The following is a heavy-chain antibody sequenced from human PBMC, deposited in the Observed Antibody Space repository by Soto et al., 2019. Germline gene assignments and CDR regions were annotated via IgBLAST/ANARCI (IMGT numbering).Heavy chain of an antibody. D-gene: IGHD3-22*01. CDR3: ARGRLRGYDSSGFNS. J-gene: IGHJ4*02. V-gene: IGHV1-18*01. Sequence: QVQLVQSGAELRKPGASVKVSCKASGYSFSSYGINWVRQAPGQGLEWMGWINTYNGNRNYAQKFEDRVTMTTATSTNTVYMELRSLKSDDTAIYYCARGRLRGYDSSGFNSWGQGTLVTVSS. CDR2: INTYNGNR. CDR1: GYSFSSYG.